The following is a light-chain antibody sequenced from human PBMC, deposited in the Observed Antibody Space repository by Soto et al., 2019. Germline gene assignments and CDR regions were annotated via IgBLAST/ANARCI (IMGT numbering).Light chain of an antibody. CDR1: SGHSSYA. Sequence: QLVLTQSPSASASLGAAVKLTCTLSSGHSSYAIAWHQQQPEKGPRYLMKLNGDGSHNKGDGIPDRFSGSSSGAERYLTISSLQSEDEADYYCQTWGAGTVVFGGGTKVTVL. CDR3: QTWGAGTVV. J-gene: IGLJ2*01. CDR2: LNGDGSH. V-gene: IGLV4-69*01.